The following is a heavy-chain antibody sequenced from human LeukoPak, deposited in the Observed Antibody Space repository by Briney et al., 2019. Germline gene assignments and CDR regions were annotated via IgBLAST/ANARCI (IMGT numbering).Heavy chain of an antibody. CDR2: ISSSSSYI. CDR3: ASLVTMVRGVT. Sequence: TGGSLSPSCAASGFTFSSYSMNWVRQAPGKGLEWVSSISSSSSYIYYADSVKGRFTISRDNAKNSLYLQMNSLRAEDTAVYYCASLVTMVRGVTWGQGTLVTVSS. V-gene: IGHV3-21*01. CDR1: GFTFSSYS. J-gene: IGHJ4*02. D-gene: IGHD3-10*01.